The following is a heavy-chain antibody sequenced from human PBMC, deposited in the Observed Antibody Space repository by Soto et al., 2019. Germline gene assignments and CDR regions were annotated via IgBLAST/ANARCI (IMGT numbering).Heavy chain of an antibody. V-gene: IGHV5-10-1*01. CDR1: GYSFAGYW. Sequence: PGESLKISCKGSGYSFAGYWITWVRQMPGKGLEWMGRIDPSDSQTYYSPSFRGHVTISAAKSITTVFLQWSSLRSSDTAMYYCARGLHSLVDYWVQGALVTVSS. CDR2: IDPSDSQT. J-gene: IGHJ4*02. CDR3: ARGLHSLVDY. D-gene: IGHD2-21*01.